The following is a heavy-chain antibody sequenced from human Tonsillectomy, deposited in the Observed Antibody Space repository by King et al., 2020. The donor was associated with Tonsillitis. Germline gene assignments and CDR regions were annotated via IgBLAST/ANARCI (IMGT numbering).Heavy chain of an antibody. D-gene: IGHD4-17*01. V-gene: IGHV4-30-2*01. CDR1: GGSISSGTYS. Sequence: QLQESGSGLVKPSQTLSLTCAVSGGSISSGTYSWRWIRQPPGKGLEWIGYIYHSGSNYYNPSLKSRVTISVDRSKNQVSLKLYSVTAADTAVYYCARTVKPTVTTGYFDYWGQGTLVTVSS. CDR3: ARTVKPTVTTGYFDY. CDR2: IYHSGSN. J-gene: IGHJ4*02.